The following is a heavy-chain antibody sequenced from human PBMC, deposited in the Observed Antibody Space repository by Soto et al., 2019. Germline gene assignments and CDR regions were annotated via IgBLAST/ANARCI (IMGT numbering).Heavy chain of an antibody. D-gene: IGHD2-15*01. J-gene: IGHJ6*02. CDR1: GFTFSSYA. CDR3: ARMASFYCSGGSCYPTYVMDV. Sequence: QVQLVESGGGVVQPGRSLRLSCAASGFTFSSYAMHWVRQAPGKGLEWVAVISYDGSNKYYADSVKGRFTISRDNSKNTLYLQMNSLRAEDTAVYYCARMASFYCSGGSCYPTYVMDVWGQGTTVTVSS. CDR2: ISYDGSNK. V-gene: IGHV3-30-3*01.